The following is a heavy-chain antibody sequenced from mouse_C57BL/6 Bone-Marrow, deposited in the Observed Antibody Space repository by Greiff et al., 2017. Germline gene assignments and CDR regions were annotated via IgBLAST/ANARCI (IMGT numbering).Heavy chain of an antibody. V-gene: IGHV1-15*01. Sequence: QESGAELVRPGASVTLSCKASGYTFTDYEMHWVKQTPVHGLEWIGAIDPETGGSAYNQKFKGKAILTADKSSSTAYMELRSPTSEDPAVYYCTRGYYYYGSRWFAYWGQGTLVTVSA. CDR3: TRGYYYYGSRWFAY. J-gene: IGHJ3*01. D-gene: IGHD1-1*01. CDR2: IDPETGGS. CDR1: GYTFTDYE.